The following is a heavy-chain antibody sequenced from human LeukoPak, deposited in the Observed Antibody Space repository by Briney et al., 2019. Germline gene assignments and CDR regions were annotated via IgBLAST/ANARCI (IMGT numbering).Heavy chain of an antibody. D-gene: IGHD2-2*01. J-gene: IGHJ4*02. V-gene: IGHV1-69*13. Sequence: GASVKVSCKASGGTFSSYAINWVRQAPGQGLEWMGGIIPIFGTANYAQKFQDRVTITADESTSTAYMELSSLRSEDTAIYYCASRLYCSNTRCRNFPFAYWGQGTLVTVCS. CDR1: GGTFSSYA. CDR2: IIPIFGTA. CDR3: ASRLYCSNTRCRNFPFAY.